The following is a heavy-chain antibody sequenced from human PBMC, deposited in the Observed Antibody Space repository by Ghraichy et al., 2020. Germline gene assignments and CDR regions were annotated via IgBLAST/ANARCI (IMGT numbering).Heavy chain of an antibody. CDR1: GGPFSGYY. CDR2: INHSGTT. J-gene: IGHJ5*02. CDR3: VRLGSIAAVGGGLWFDP. D-gene: IGHD6-13*01. V-gene: IGHV4-34*01. Sequence: SETLSLTCAVYGGPFSGYYWSWIRQPPGKGLEWIGEINHSGTTNNNPSPKSRVTISGDTSRKQFSLKVTSVTAADTAVYYCVRLGSIAAVGGGLWFDPWGPGTLVTVSS.